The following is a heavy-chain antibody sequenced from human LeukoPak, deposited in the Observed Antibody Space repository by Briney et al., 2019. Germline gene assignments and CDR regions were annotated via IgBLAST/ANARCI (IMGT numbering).Heavy chain of an antibody. V-gene: IGHV5-51*01. D-gene: IGHD6-19*01. CDR3: ASPHYGSGWHYYFDY. J-gene: IGHJ4*02. CDR1: GYSFTSSW. Sequence: GESLKISCKGSGYSFTSSWIAWVRQMPGKGLEWMGIIFPGDSDTRHSPSFKGQVTISADKSISTAYLQWSSLKASDTAIYYCASPHYGSGWHYYFDYWGQGTLVTVSS. CDR2: IFPGDSDT.